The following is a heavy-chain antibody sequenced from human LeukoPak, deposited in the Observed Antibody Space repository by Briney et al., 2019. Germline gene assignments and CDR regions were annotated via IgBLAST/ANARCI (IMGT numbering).Heavy chain of an antibody. CDR3: AKVGAWELQRVFEN. CDR2: VGRDGSEK. V-gene: IGHV3-7*01. Sequence: GGSLRLSCAASGFTFSGYWMTWVRQVPGKGLEWVANVGRDGSEKNYVDSVKGRFTISRDNAKKSLYLEMNSLRVEDTALYYCAKVGAWELQRVFENWGQGTLVTVSS. J-gene: IGHJ4*02. D-gene: IGHD1-26*01. CDR1: GFTFSGYW.